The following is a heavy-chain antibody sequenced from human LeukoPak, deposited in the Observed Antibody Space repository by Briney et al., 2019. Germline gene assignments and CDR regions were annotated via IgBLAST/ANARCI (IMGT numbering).Heavy chain of an antibody. CDR2: ISAYNGYT. J-gene: IGHJ3*02. V-gene: IGHV1-18*01. CDR1: GYTFTSDG. Sequence: ASVKVSCKASGYTFTSDGISWVRPAPGQGLEWMGWISAYNGYTSYAQKVQGRVTMTTDTSTSTAYMELRSLRSDDTAVYYCARVTGRPSVVVVATPYDAFDIWGQGTMVTVSS. D-gene: IGHD2-15*01. CDR3: ARVTGRPSVVVVATPYDAFDI.